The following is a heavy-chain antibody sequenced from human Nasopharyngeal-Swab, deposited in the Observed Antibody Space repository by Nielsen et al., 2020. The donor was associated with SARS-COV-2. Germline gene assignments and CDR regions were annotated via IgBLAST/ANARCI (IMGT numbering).Heavy chain of an antibody. CDR3: ARWNNWFDP. CDR1: GFTFSSYS. CDR2: ISSSSSTI. V-gene: IGHV3-48*04. J-gene: IGHJ5*02. D-gene: IGHD1-1*01. Sequence: GESLKISCAASGFTFSSYSMNWVRQAPGKGLEWVSYISSSSSTIYYADSVKGRFTISRDNAKNSLYPQMNSLRAEDTAVYYCARWNNWFDPWGQGTLVTVSS.